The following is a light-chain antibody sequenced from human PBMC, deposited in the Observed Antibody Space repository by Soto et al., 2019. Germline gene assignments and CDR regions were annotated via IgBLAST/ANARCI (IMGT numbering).Light chain of an antibody. CDR1: QRVSSNY. J-gene: IGKJ2*01. V-gene: IGKV3-20*01. Sequence: EIVLTQSPGTLSLSPGERATLSCRASQRVSSNYLAWYQQTPGQTPRLLIYGASSRATGIPDRFSGSGSGTDFTLTISILEPEDFAVYYCQQYGSSPYTFGQGTKLEIK. CDR3: QQYGSSPYT. CDR2: GAS.